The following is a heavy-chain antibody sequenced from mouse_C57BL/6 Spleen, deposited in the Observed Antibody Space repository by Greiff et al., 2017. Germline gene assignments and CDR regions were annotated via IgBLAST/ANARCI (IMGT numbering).Heavy chain of an antibody. V-gene: IGHV5-16*01. CDR2: INYDGSST. CDR1: GFTFSDYY. Sequence: EVQVVESEAGLVQPGSSMKLSCTASGFTFSDYYMAWVRQVPEKGLEWVANINYDGSSTYYLDSLKSRYIISRDNAKNILYLQMSSLKSEDTATYYCARCNYDAIDYWGQGTTVTVSS. J-gene: IGHJ4*01. D-gene: IGHD2-1*01. CDR3: ARCNYDAIDY.